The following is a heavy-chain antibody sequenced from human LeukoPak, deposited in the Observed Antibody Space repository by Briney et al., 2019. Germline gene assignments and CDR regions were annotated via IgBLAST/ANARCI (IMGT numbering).Heavy chain of an antibody. Sequence: GTLRLSCAASGFTFSSYGMSWIRQSPGKGLEWIGEINHRGSTNYNPSLKRRVTISLDTSKNQFSLKLSSVTAADTAVYYCAKSLYGSGSYYNWFDPWGQGTLVTVSS. V-gene: IGHV4-34*08. D-gene: IGHD3-10*01. CDR2: INHRGST. J-gene: IGHJ5*02. CDR3: AKSLYGSGSYYNWFDP. CDR1: GFTFSSYG.